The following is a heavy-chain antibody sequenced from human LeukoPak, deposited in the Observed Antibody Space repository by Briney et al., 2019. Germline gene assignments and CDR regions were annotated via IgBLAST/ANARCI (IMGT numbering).Heavy chain of an antibody. CDR2: SIPIFGTA. J-gene: IGHJ1*01. CDR1: GGTFSSYA. V-gene: IGHV1-69*05. CDR3: ARTYYYGSGSYRGAEYFQH. Sequence: SVKVSCKASGGTFSSYAISWVRQAPGQGLEWMGRSIPIFGTANYAQKFQGRVTIITDESTSTAYMELSSLRSEDTAVYYCARTYYYGSGSYRGAEYFQHWGQGTLVTVSS. D-gene: IGHD3-10*01.